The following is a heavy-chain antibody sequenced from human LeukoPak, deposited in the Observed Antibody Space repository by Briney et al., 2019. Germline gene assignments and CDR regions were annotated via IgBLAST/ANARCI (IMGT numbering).Heavy chain of an antibody. D-gene: IGHD3-3*01. CDR3: ARLRFDFWSGYTHPYFDY. J-gene: IGHJ4*02. V-gene: IGHV4-39*01. Sequence: SETLSLTCTVSGGSISSSSYSWGWIRLPPGKGLEWIGSIYYSGTTYYNPSLKSRVTISVDTSKIQFFLKLSSVAATDTAVYFCARLRFDFWSGYTHPYFDYWGQGTLVTVSS. CDR2: IYYSGTT. CDR1: GGSISSSSYS.